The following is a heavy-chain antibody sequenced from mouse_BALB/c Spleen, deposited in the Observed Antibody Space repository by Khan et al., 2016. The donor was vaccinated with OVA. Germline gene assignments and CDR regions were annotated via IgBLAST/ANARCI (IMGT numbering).Heavy chain of an antibody. J-gene: IGHJ3*01. D-gene: IGHD2-2*01. V-gene: IGHV1-80*01. Sequence: QVQLQQSGSELVRPGSSVKISCKASGYAFSSFWMNWLKQRPGQGLEWIGQIYPGDGDTNYNGKFKGKATLTADISSSTAYMQLSSLTSEDSAVYFCARSEGYFAYWGQGTLVIVSA. CDR3: ARSEGYFAY. CDR1: GYAFSSFW. CDR2: IYPGDGDT.